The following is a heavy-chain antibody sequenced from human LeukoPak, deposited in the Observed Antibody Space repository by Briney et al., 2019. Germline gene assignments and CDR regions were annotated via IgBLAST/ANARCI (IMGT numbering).Heavy chain of an antibody. CDR1: GFTFSSYD. CDR3: AKDAPYYYGSGSYPNWFDP. D-gene: IGHD3-10*01. J-gene: IGHJ5*02. Sequence: GGSLRLSCAASGFTFSSYDMSWVRQAPGKGLEWVSASGSGGTTYYADSVKGRFTISRDNSKNTLYLQMNSLRAEDTAVYYCAKDAPYYYGSGSYPNWFDPWGQGTLVTVSS. CDR2: SGSGGTT. V-gene: IGHV3-23*01.